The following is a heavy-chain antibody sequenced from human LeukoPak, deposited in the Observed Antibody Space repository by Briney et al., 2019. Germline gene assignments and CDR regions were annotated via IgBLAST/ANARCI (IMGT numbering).Heavy chain of an antibody. Sequence: SQTLSLTCTVSGGSISSGGYYWSWIRQPPGKGLEWIGYIYHSGSTYYNPSLKSRVTISVDRSKNQFSLKLSSVTAADTAVYYCARGVRRLELRGNYMDVWGKGTTVTVSS. CDR2: IYHSGST. D-gene: IGHD1-7*01. CDR1: GGSISSGGYY. V-gene: IGHV4-30-2*01. J-gene: IGHJ6*03. CDR3: ARGVRRLELRGNYMDV.